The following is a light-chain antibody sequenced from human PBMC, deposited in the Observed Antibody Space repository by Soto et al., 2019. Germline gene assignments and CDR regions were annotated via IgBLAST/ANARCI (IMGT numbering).Light chain of an antibody. CDR1: QGISNY. CDR3: QRYNRGPPYT. V-gene: IGKV1-27*01. J-gene: IGKJ2*01. CDR2: AAS. Sequence: DIQMTQSPSPLSASVGDRVTITCRASQGISNYLAWYQQKPGKVPKLLIYAASTLQSGVPSRFSGSGSGTDFTLTISGLQPEDVATYYCQRYNRGPPYTFGQGTKVEIK.